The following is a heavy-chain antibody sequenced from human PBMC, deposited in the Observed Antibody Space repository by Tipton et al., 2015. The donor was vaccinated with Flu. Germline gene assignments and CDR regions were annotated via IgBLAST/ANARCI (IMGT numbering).Heavy chain of an antibody. CDR1: GGSFSSFSYY. D-gene: IGHD5-18*01. V-gene: IGHV4-39*01. Sequence: TLSLTCTVSGGSFSSFSYYWGWIRQPPGKGLEWIGSIYYSGSTYYNPSLKSRVTISVDTSKSQFSLKLNSVTAADTAVYYCASANSALVTNHYYGLDVWGQGTTVTVSS. CDR3: ASANSALVTNHYYGLDV. CDR2: IYYSGST. J-gene: IGHJ6*02.